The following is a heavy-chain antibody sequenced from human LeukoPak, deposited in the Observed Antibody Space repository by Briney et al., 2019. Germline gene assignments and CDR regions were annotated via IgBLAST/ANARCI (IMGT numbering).Heavy chain of an antibody. Sequence: PGRSPRLSCTASGFTFGDYAMSWVRQAPGQGLEWVGFIRSKAYGGTTEYAASVKGRFTISRDDSKSIAYLQMNSLKTEDTAVYYCTSEDIVVVPAARLTRFDYWGQGTLVTVSS. CDR3: TSEDIVVVPAARLTRFDY. D-gene: IGHD2-2*01. CDR2: IRSKAYGGTT. CDR1: GFTFGDYA. J-gene: IGHJ4*02. V-gene: IGHV3-49*04.